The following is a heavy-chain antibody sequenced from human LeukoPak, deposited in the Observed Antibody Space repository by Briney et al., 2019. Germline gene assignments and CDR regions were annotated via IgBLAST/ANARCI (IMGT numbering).Heavy chain of an antibody. J-gene: IGHJ4*02. CDR3: ARANDILTGFPFDY. V-gene: IGHV3-53*01. CDR2: IYSGSST. Sequence: PGGSLRLSCAASGFTVSSNYMSWVRQAPGKGLEWVSVIYSGSSTYYADSVKGRFTISRDNSKNTLYLQINSLRADDTAVYYCARANDILTGFPFDYWGQGTLVTVSS. CDR1: GFTVSSNY. D-gene: IGHD3-9*01.